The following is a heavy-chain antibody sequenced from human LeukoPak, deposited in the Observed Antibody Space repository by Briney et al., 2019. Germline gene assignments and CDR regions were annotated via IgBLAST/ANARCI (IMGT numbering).Heavy chain of an antibody. V-gene: IGHV3-7*01. CDR3: ARGQSTSY. J-gene: IGHJ4*02. D-gene: IGHD2-2*01. CDR1: GFTLSTYW. CDR2: IKQDGSEK. Sequence: GGSLRLSCAASGFTLSTYWMTWVRQAPGKGLEWVANIKQDGSEKYYVDSVKGRFTISRDNAKNSLYLQMNNLRAEDTAVYYCARGQSTSYWGQGTLVAVSS.